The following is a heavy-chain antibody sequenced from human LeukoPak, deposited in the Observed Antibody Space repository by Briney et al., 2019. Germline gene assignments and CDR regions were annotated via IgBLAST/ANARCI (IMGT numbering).Heavy chain of an antibody. CDR2: ITTSSRSI. D-gene: IGHD2-21*01. CDR1: GVTFSNYS. CDR3: AGLYCAGDCYIPGSFHH. Sequence: GSLRLSCVASGVTFSNYSINWVRQAPGKGLEWVSHITTSSRSINYADSVKGRFTISRDNAKNSLYLQMNSLRAEDTAVYYCAGLYCAGDCYIPGSFHHWGQGTLVTVSS. J-gene: IGHJ1*01. V-gene: IGHV3-48*01.